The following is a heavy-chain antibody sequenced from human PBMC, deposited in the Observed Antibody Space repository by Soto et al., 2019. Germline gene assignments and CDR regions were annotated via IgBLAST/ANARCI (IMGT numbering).Heavy chain of an antibody. CDR1: GGTFSSYA. V-gene: IGHV1-69*13. D-gene: IGHD3-3*01. CDR2: IIPIFGTA. CDR3: ARDTTSATYDFWSGYYTNYYYGMDV. J-gene: IGHJ6*02. Sequence: ASVKVSCKASGGTFSSYAISWVRQAPGQGLEWMGGIIPIFGTANYAQKFQGRVTITADESTSTAYMELSSLRSEDTAVYYCARDTTSATYDFWSGYYTNYYYGMDVWG.